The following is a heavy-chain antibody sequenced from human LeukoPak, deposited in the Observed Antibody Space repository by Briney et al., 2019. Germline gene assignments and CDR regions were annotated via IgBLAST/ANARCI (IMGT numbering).Heavy chain of an antibody. Sequence: SSETLSLTCTVSGGSISSSSYYWGWIRQPPGKGLEWIGSIYYSGSTYYNPSLKSRVTISVDTSKNQFSLKLSSVTAADTAVYYCATDDSSGWYGLDYWGQGTLVTVSS. D-gene: IGHD6-19*01. J-gene: IGHJ4*02. CDR2: IYYSGST. CDR1: GGSISSSSYY. CDR3: ATDDSSGWYGLDY. V-gene: IGHV4-39*07.